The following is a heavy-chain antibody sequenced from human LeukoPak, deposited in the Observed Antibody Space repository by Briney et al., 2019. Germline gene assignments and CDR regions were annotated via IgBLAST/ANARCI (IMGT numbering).Heavy chain of an antibody. CDR2: MNPNTGNT. D-gene: IGHD3-10*01. CDR1: GYTFTSYD. J-gene: IGHJ4*02. Sequence: ALVKVSCKASGYTFTSYDINWVRQATGQGLEWMGWMNPNTGNTGYAQKFQGRVTMTRDTSISTAYMELSSLRSDDTAVYYCARKFLGSRGYYFDYWGQGTLVTVSS. CDR3: ARKFLGSRGYYFDY. V-gene: IGHV1-8*01.